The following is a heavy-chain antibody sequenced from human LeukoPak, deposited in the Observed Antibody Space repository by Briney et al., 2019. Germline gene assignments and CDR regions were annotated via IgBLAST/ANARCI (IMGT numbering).Heavy chain of an antibody. CDR2: IRGGGFGT. V-gene: IGHV3-23*01. D-gene: IGHD7-27*01. CDR3: AKTGGPWD. J-gene: IGHJ4*02. CDR1: GFSFXXXA. Sequence: PGGSLRLSCAASGFSFXXXAMSWVRQAPGKGLEWLSAIRGGGFGTYYADSVKGRFTISRDNSKNTLYLQLNSLRAEDTAVYYCAKTGGPWDWGQGTLVTVSS.